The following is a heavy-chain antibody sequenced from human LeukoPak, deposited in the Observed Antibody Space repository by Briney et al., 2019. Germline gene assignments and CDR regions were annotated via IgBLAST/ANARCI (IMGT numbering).Heavy chain of an antibody. CDR2: ISYDGSNK. D-gene: IGHD6-13*01. CDR1: GFDFSSNW. J-gene: IGHJ4*02. Sequence: GGSLRLSCAASGFDFSSNWMHWVRQAPGKGLEWVAVISYDGSNKYYADSVKGRFTISRDNSKNTLYLQMNSLRAEDTAVYYCARDRIAAAGGFDYWGQGTLVTVSS. V-gene: IGHV3-30*03. CDR3: ARDRIAAAGGFDY.